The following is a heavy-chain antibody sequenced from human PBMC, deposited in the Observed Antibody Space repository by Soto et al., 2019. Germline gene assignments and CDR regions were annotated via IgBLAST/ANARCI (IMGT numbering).Heavy chain of an antibody. V-gene: IGHV1-69*12. J-gene: IGHJ6*02. CDR2: IIPIFGTA. D-gene: IGHD2-2*01. CDR1: GGTFSSYA. CDR3: ARGAGYCIGTSSYPARPYYQYGMDV. Sequence: QVQLVQSGAEVKKPGSSVKVSCKASGGTFSSYAISWVRQAPGQGLEWMGGIIPIFGTANYAQKFQGRVTISADESTTTAYMGLSSRRSEGRAVYYCARGAGYCIGTSSYPARPYYQYGMDVGGQGFTVAVSS.